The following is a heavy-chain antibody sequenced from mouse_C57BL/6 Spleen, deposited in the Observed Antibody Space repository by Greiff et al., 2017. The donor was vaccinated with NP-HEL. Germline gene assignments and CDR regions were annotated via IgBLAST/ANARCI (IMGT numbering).Heavy chain of an antibody. CDR2: ISYDGSN. Sequence: EVKLMESGPGLVKPSQSLSLTCSVTGYSITSGYYWNWIRQFPGNKLEWMGYISYDGSNNYNPSLKNRISITRDTSKNQFFLKLNSVTTEDTATYYCARVLYGSSWYFDVWGTGTTVTVSS. CDR3: ARVLYGSSWYFDV. D-gene: IGHD1-1*01. V-gene: IGHV3-6*01. CDR1: GYSITSGYY. J-gene: IGHJ1*03.